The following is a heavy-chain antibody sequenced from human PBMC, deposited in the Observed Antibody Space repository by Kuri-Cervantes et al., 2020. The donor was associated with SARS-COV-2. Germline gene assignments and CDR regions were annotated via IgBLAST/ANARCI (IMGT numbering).Heavy chain of an antibody. V-gene: IGHV4-39*02. D-gene: IGHD7-27*01. J-gene: IGHJ4*02. Sequence: SETLSLTCTVSGGSISSSSYYWVWIRQTPGKGLEWIGSIDYSGDTYYNPSLQSRVTISGDTSKTLFSLKLSSVTAADTAVYYCARDLRLGKSLDYWGQGTLVTVSS. CDR3: ARDLRLGKSLDY. CDR1: GGSISSSSYY. CDR2: IDYSGDT.